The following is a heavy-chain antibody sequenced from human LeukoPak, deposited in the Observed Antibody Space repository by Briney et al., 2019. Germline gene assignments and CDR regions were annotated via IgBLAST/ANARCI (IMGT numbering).Heavy chain of an antibody. V-gene: IGHV4-30-4*08. CDR3: AREDLDSSWGAFDI. Sequence: SQTLSLPCTVSVGSISSGDYYWRWIRQPPGKGREWIGYIYYSGSTYYNPSLKSRVTTSVDTSKNQFSLKLSSVAAADTAVYYCAREDLDSSWGAFDIWGQGTMVTVSS. D-gene: IGHD6-13*01. J-gene: IGHJ3*02. CDR2: IYYSGST. CDR1: VGSISSGDYY.